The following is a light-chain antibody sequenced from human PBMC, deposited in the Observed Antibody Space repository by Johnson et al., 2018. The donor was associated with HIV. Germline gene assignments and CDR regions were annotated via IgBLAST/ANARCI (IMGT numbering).Light chain of an antibody. V-gene: IGLV1-51*02. CDR3: GTWDSSLSAYV. Sequence: LTQPPSVSAAPGQKVTISCSGTSSNVGNNYVSWYQQFPGTAPKLLIYENNKRPSGIPDRFSGSKSGTSATLGITGLQTGDEADYYCGTWDSSLSAYVFGPGTKVTIL. CDR1: SSNVGNNY. J-gene: IGLJ1*01. CDR2: ENN.